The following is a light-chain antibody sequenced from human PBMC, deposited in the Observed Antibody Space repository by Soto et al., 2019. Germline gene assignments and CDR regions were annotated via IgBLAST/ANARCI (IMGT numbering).Light chain of an antibody. CDR2: EAS. CDR3: QKYDTYRP. V-gene: IGKV1-5*03. CDR1: QIISSW. J-gene: IGKJ1*01. Sequence: DIQMTQSPSTLSASVGDRVTITCRASQIISSWLAWYQQKPGKAPKLLLYEASILESGVPSRFSGSGSGTEFTLTISSLQPDDFATYYCQKYDTYRPFGPGTKVDIK.